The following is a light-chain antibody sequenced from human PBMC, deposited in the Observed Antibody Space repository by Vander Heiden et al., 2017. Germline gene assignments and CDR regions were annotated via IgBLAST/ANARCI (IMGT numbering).Light chain of an antibody. Sequence: QSALTQPASVSGSPGQSITISCTGTSSDVGSYNLVSWYQQQAGKAPNLMIYEDSKRSAGVANRSSGSKSGNTASLTSAGLQAEDEADYYCCSYAGSSNWVFGGGTKLTVL. CDR1: SSDVGSYNL. V-gene: IGLV2-23*01. J-gene: IGLJ3*02. CDR3: CSYAGSSNWV. CDR2: EDS.